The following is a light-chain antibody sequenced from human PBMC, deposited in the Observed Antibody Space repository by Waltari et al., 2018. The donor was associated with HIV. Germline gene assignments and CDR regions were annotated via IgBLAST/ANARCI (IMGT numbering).Light chain of an antibody. J-gene: IGLJ2*01. CDR3: AAWTDSLRGVV. V-gene: IGLV1-47*01. Sequence: QSVLTQPPSASGTPGQRVTISCSGSSSNIGSFYVYWYQTLPGSAPKLLIYRNNQRPSGVPDRFSGSKSGTSASLAISGLRSEDEADYYCAAWTDSLRGVVFGGGTKLSVL. CDR1: SSNIGSFY. CDR2: RNN.